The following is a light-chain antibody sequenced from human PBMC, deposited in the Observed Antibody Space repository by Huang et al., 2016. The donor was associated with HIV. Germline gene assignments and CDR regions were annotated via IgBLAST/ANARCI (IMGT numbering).Light chain of an antibody. J-gene: IGKJ4*01. CDR1: QSVGTN. CDR2: GAS. V-gene: IGKV3-15*01. Sequence: EILLTQSPATLSVSPGERATLSCRAMQSVGTNLAWSKQKPGQAPRHRIDGASTRATGFPARFSGSGSGTEFTLTISSLQSEDFAVYYCQQYNNWLSFGGGTKVDIK. CDR3: QQYNNWLS.